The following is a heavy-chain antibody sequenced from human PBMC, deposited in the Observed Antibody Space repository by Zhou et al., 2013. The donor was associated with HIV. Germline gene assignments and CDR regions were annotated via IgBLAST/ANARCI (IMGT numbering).Heavy chain of an antibody. V-gene: IGHV1-8*01. CDR1: GVNFGSFG. CDR2: LNPKSGHT. J-gene: IGHJ4*02. D-gene: IGHD1-26*01. Sequence: QVPVAQSGAEVKKPGSSVRITCKASGVNFGSFGITWVRQATGQGLEWMGWLNPKSGHTGYAQKFQGRVTITGNTSINTAYMELSSLRSDDTAMYYCAKSRIVGAKSPFEHWGQGTLVTVSS. CDR3: AKSRIVGAKSPFEH.